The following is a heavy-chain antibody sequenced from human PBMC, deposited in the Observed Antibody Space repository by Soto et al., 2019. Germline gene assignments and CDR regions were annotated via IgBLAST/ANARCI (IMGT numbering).Heavy chain of an antibody. CDR2: ISAYNGNT. J-gene: IGHJ6*01. CDR1: GYTFTSYG. Sequence: GASVKVSCKASGYTFTSYGISWVRQAPGQGLEWMGWISAYNGNTNYAQELQGRVTMTTDTSTSTAYMELRSLRSDDTAVYYCARDYGCGGNPVGDYYYFGREVWGQGTTVSVFS. V-gene: IGHV1-18*01. CDR3: ARDYGCGGNPVGDYYYFGREV. D-gene: IGHD1-26*01.